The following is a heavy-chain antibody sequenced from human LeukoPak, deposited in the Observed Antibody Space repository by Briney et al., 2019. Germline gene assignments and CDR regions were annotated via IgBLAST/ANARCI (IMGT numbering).Heavy chain of an antibody. Sequence: GGSLRLSCAASGFTFDDYGMSWVRQAPGKGLEWVSSISSSSSYIYYADSVKGRFTISRDNAKNSLYLQMNSLRAEDTAVYYCARGSPRGYYDSPGDAFDIWGQGTMVTVSS. CDR3: ARGSPRGYYDSPGDAFDI. J-gene: IGHJ3*02. V-gene: IGHV3-21*01. D-gene: IGHD3-22*01. CDR1: GFTFDDYG. CDR2: ISSSSSYI.